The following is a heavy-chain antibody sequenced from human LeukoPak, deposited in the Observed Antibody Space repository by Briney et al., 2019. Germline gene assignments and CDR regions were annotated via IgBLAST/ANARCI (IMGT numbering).Heavy chain of an antibody. CDR3: ARAGGLGTYYPNWFDP. V-gene: IGHV4-61*02. J-gene: IGHJ5*02. CDR1: GGSISSDTYS. Sequence: SQTLSLTCTVSGGSISSDTYSWNWVRQPAGKGLEWIGRIYTSGSTNYNPSLKSRVTISVDTSKNQFSLKLNSVTAADTAFYYCARAGGLGTYYPNWFDPWGQGTLVTVSS. CDR2: IYTSGST. D-gene: IGHD3-10*01.